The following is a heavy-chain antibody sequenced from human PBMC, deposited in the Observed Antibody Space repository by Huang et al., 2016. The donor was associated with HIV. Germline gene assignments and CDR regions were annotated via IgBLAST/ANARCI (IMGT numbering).Heavy chain of an antibody. Sequence: QVQLVESGGGVVQPGRSLRLSCAASGFTFSNYGVHWVRQAQGKGLEWGAAISYDGSYQYYSDSVKGRFTISRDDSQNTLYLQMSSLRAEDTAVYFCAKDREDSAYQLDYWGQGTRVTVSS. D-gene: IGHD5-12*01. CDR3: AKDREDSAYQLDY. J-gene: IGHJ4*02. CDR1: GFTFSNYG. CDR2: ISYDGSYQ. V-gene: IGHV3-30*18.